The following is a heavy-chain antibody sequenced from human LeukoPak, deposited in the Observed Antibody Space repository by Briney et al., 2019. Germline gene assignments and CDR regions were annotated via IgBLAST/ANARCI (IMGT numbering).Heavy chain of an antibody. J-gene: IGHJ5*02. CDR2: ISYDGSNK. CDR3: ARDTGIFRVVYNWFDP. D-gene: IGHD3-3*01. Sequence: GRSLRLSCAASGFTFSSYAMHWVRQAPGKGLEWVAVISYDGSNKYYADSVKGRFTISRDNSKNTLYLQMNSLRAEDTAVYYCARDTGIFRVVYNWFDPWGQGTLVTVSS. CDR1: GFTFSSYA. V-gene: IGHV3-30*01.